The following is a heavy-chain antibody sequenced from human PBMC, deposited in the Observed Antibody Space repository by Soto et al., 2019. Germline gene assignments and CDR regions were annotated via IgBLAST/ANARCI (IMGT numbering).Heavy chain of an antibody. D-gene: IGHD5-12*01. J-gene: IGHJ6*02. CDR1: GVTLSRYS. CDR3: AIVLLRAYDFLSYYYYGMDF. CDR2: ITLRRTYI. V-gene: IGHV3-21*01. Sequence: GGSMGLSCAASGVTLSRYSMNWVRKAPGKGLECLSSITLRRTYIYYADSVKGRFTISRDNAKTSLYLQMNSLRAEDTAVYYCAIVLLRAYDFLSYYYYGMDFWGQGTTVTVSS.